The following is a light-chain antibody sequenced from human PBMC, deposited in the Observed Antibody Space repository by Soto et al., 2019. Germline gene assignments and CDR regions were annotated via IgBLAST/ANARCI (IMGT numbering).Light chain of an antibody. Sequence: EIVLTQSPGTLSLSPGERATLSCRSSQSVSSSFLAWYQQKPGQAPRLLIYAASRRATGIPDRFSGSGSGTDFTLTISRLEPEDFAVYYCQHYGRTPLTFGGGTKVDIK. CDR2: AAS. J-gene: IGKJ4*01. V-gene: IGKV3-20*01. CDR3: QHYGRTPLT. CDR1: QSVSSSF.